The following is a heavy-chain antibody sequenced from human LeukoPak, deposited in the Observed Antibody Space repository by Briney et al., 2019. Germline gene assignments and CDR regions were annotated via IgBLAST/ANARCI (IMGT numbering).Heavy chain of an antibody. D-gene: IGHD3-22*01. Sequence: PSETLSLTCAVPGYSINSGYYWGWIRQPPGKGLEWIGSIYHSGSTYYNPSLKSRVTISIDTSKNQFSLKPSSVTAADTAVYYCARLGHYYDSSGYYDAFDIWGQGAMVTVSS. J-gene: IGHJ3*02. V-gene: IGHV4-38-2*01. CDR3: ARLGHYYDSSGYYDAFDI. CDR2: IYHSGST. CDR1: GYSINSGYY.